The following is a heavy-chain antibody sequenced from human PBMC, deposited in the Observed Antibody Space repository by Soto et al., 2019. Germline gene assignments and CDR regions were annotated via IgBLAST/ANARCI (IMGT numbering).Heavy chain of an antibody. J-gene: IGHJ4*02. CDR2: ISSSSSYT. CDR3: ARDQTYYDILTGLDY. Sequence: QVQLVESGGGLVKPGGSLRLSCAASGFTFSDYYMSWIRQAPGKGLEWVSYISSSSSYTNYADSVKGRFTISRDNAKNSLYLQMNSLRAEDTAVYYCARDQTYYDILTGLDYWGQGTLVTVSS. CDR1: GFTFSDYY. V-gene: IGHV3-11*06. D-gene: IGHD3-9*01.